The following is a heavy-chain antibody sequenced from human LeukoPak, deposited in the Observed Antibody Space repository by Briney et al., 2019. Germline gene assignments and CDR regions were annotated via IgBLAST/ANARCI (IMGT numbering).Heavy chain of an antibody. CDR2: IYSGRIT. D-gene: IGHD5-12*01. CDR3: ARHDGRGGATMGALDS. V-gene: IGHV4-39*01. CDR1: AGSISSSSHH. J-gene: IGHJ4*02. Sequence: SETLSLTCTVSAGSISSSSHHWGWIRQSPGKGLEWIGSIYSGRITYYNPSLNSRVTISVLTSKNQFSLQLHSVTAADTAVYYCARHDGRGGATMGALDSWGQGSLVTVSS.